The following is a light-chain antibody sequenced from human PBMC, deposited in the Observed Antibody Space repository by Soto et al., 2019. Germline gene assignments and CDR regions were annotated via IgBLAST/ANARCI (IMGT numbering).Light chain of an antibody. CDR3: QQYNNWPVT. CDR2: GAS. CDR1: QSVSIN. V-gene: IGKV3-15*01. J-gene: IGKJ1*01. Sequence: EIALTQAPATLSVSPGEGATLSCRASQSVSINLAWYQQKPGQAPRLLIYGASTRATAIPARFSGSGSGTEFTLTISSLQSEDFAVYYCQQYNNWPVTFGQGTKVDI.